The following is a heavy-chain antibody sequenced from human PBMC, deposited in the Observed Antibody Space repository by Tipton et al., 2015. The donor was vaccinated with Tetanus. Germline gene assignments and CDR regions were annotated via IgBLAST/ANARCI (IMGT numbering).Heavy chain of an antibody. CDR2: IYYSGST. CDR3: ARDQARGARGWNYFDY. V-gene: IGHV4-31*03. CDR1: GGSISSDGYY. J-gene: IGHJ4*02. Sequence: GLVKPSQTLSLTCTVSGGSISSDGYYWSWIRQHPGKGLEWIGDIYYSGSTYYNPSLKSRVTISVDTSKNQFSLKLNSVTAADTAVYYCARDQARGARGWNYFDYWGQGTLVTVSS. D-gene: IGHD1-26*01.